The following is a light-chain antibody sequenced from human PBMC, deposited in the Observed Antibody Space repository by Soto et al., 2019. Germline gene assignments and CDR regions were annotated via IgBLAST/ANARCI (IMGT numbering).Light chain of an antibody. J-gene: IGKJ1*01. V-gene: IGKV4-1*01. Sequence: DIVMTQSPDSLAVSLGERATINCKSSQSVLYSSNNKNYLAWYQQKPGQPPKLLIYWASTRESGVPDRFSGSGSGTDFTLTISSLQDEDVAVYYCQQYYSTPPVVGHGTKVDIK. CDR1: QSVLYSSNNKNY. CDR3: QQYYSTPPV. CDR2: WAS.